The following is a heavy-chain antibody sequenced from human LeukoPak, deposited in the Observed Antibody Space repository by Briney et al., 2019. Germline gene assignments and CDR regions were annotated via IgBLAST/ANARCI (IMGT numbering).Heavy chain of an antibody. CDR2: IYPGDYET. J-gene: IGHJ4*02. D-gene: IGHD2-15*01. CDR1: GYSFSNYW. Sequence: GESLKISCEGSGYSFSNYWIGWVRQMPGKGLEWMGIIYPGDYETRYSPSFQGHVTISADKSISTAYLQWSSLKASDTAMYYCARGRHCSGGSCYSVAPDYWGQGTLVTVSS. V-gene: IGHV5-51*01. CDR3: ARGRHCSGGSCYSVAPDY.